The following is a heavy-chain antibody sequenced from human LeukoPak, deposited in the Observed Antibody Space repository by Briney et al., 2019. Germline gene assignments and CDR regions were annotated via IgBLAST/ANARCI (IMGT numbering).Heavy chain of an antibody. D-gene: IGHD1-26*01. CDR2: ISYDGSNK. CDR1: GFTFSSYG. CDR3: ASQVGATG. J-gene: IGHJ4*02. Sequence: GGSLRLSCAASGFTFSSYGMHGVRQAPGKGLEWVAVISYDGSNKYYADSVKGRFTISRDNSKNTLYLQMNSVSGEDTGVYSCASQVGATGWGQGTLVTVSS. V-gene: IGHV3-30*03.